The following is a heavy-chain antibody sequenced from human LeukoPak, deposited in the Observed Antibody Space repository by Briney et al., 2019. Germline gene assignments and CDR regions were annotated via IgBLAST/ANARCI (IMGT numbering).Heavy chain of an antibody. J-gene: IGHJ4*02. CDR1: GFTFHWLA. V-gene: IGHV3-30-3*01. D-gene: IGHD6-19*01. CDR3: ARDRGYTSGWPNFDY. CDR2: ISYDGGNK. Sequence: GSLRLSCAASGFTFHWLALPWVRQAPGQGLGWVAVISYDGGNKYYPDSVKGRFTTSRDNSKNTLYLQMNSLRGDDTAVYYCARDRGYTSGWPNFDYWGQGTLVTVSS.